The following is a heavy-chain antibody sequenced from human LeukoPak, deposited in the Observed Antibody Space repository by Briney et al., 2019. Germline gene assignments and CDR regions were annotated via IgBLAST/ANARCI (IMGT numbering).Heavy chain of an antibody. D-gene: IGHD3-10*01. V-gene: IGHV3-11*06. J-gene: IGHJ5*02. CDR3: ARDSFGSGRINWFDP. CDR1: GFTSSDYY. CDR2: ISSSSSYT. Sequence: GGSLRLSCAASGFTSSDYYMSWIRQAPGKGLEWVSYISSSSSYTNYADSVKGRFTISRDNAKNSLYLQMNSLRAEDTAVYYCARDSFGSGRINWFDPWGQGTLVTVSS.